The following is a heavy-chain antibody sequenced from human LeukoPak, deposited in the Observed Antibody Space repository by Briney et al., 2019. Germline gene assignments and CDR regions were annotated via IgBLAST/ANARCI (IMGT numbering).Heavy chain of an antibody. J-gene: IGHJ4*02. CDR3: ARGYYDSSGYYIDY. V-gene: IGHV3-23*01. CDR2: ISGTGDTT. D-gene: IGHD3-22*01. Sequence: TGGSLRLSCAASGFTFSNSAMSWVRQAPGKGLEWVSAISGTGDTTYYADAVKGRFTISRDNAKNSLYLQMNSLRDEDTAVYYCARGYYDSSGYYIDYWGQGTLVTVSS. CDR1: GFTFSNSA.